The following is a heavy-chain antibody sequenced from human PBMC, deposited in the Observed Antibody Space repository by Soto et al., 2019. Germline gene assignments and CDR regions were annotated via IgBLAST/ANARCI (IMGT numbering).Heavy chain of an antibody. J-gene: IGHJ4*02. CDR3: ASYTYYYDSSGYLY. Sequence: PGGSLRLSCVASGLTFSSYEMHWVRQAPGKGLEWVSYISSSGSTIYYADSVKGRFTISRDNAKNSLYLQMNSLRAEDTAVYYCASYTYYYDSSGYLYWGQGTLVTVSS. D-gene: IGHD3-22*01. V-gene: IGHV3-48*03. CDR2: ISSSGSTI. CDR1: GLTFSSYE.